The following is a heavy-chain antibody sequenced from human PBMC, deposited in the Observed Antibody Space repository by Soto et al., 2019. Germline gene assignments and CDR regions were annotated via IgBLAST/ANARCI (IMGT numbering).Heavy chain of an antibody. D-gene: IGHD6-6*01. Sequence: GGSLSPSLAPSGSPFVVFTIPWSVQLPGRGLGWSPLFSWDGGSTYYADSVKGRFTISRDNSKNSLYLQMNSLRTEDTALYYCAKDGSEYSSMYYFDYWGQGTLVTVSS. J-gene: IGHJ4*02. CDR1: GSPFVVFT. CDR2: FSWDGGST. V-gene: IGHV3-43*01. CDR3: AKDGSEYSSMYYFDY.